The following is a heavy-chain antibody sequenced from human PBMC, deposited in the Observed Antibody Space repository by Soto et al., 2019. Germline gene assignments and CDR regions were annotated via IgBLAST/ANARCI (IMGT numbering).Heavy chain of an antibody. Sequence: PSETLSLTCTVSGGSINSYYWSWIRQPPGKGLEWIGYIYYSGSTNYNPSLKSRVTISVDTSKNQFSLKLSSVTAADTAVYYCARGQRGAYPYYYGMHVWGQGTTVTVAS. CDR2: IYYSGST. J-gene: IGHJ6*02. D-gene: IGHD1-26*01. CDR1: GGSINSYY. CDR3: ARGQRGAYPYYYGMHV. V-gene: IGHV4-59*01.